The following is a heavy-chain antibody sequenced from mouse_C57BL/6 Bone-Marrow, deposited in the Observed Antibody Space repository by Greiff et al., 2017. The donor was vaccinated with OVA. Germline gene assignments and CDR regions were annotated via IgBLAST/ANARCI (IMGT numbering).Heavy chain of an antibody. CDR3: AGLSITTVGYFDV. CDR2: INPSSGYT. J-gene: IGHJ1*03. V-gene: IGHV1-7*01. Sequence: VQGVESGAELAKPGASVKLSCKASGYTFTSYWMHWVKQRPGQGLEWIGYINPSSGYTKYNQKFKDKATLTADKSSSTAYMQLSSLTYEDSAVYYGAGLSITTVGYFDVWGTGTTVTVSS. CDR1: GYTFTSYW. D-gene: IGHD1-1*01.